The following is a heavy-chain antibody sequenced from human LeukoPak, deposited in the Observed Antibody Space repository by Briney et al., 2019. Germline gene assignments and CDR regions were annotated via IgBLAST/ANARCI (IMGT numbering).Heavy chain of an antibody. CDR2: IYWDDDK. CDR1: GGSVNSGIYY. D-gene: IGHD3-10*01. CDR3: ARTPLLWFGELFDY. V-gene: IGHV2-5*08. J-gene: IGHJ4*02. Sequence: TLSLTCTVSGGSVNSGIYYWSWIRQPPGKGLEWLALIYWDDDKRYSPSLKSRLTITKDTSKNQVVLTMTNMDPVDTATYYCARTPLLWFGELFDYWGQGTLVTVSS.